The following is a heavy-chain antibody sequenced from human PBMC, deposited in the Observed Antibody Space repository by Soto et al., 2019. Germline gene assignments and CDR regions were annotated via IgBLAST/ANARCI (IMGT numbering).Heavy chain of an antibody. Sequence: GGSLRLSCAASGFTFSSYEMNWVRQAPGKGLEWVSYISSSGSTIYYADSVKGRFTISRDNAKNSLYLQMNSLRAEDTAVYYCATEMATISKFHYWGQGTLVTVSS. J-gene: IGHJ4*02. CDR1: GFTFSSYE. CDR2: ISSSGSTI. V-gene: IGHV3-48*03. D-gene: IGHD5-12*01. CDR3: ATEMATISKFHY.